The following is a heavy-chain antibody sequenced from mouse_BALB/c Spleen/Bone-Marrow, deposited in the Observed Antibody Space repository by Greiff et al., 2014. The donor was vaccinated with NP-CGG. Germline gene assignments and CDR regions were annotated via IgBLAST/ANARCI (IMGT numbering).Heavy chain of an antibody. CDR1: GFNIKDTF. D-gene: IGHD2-1*01. Sequence: EVQLVESGAELVKPGASVKLSCTASGFNIKDTFMHWMKQRPEQGLEWNGRIDPANGITKYDPKFHGKATITTDTSSNTAYLQLSSLTSEDTAVYYCASSGNYEGGAMDYWGQGTSVTVSS. CDR3: ASSGNYEGGAMDY. J-gene: IGHJ4*01. V-gene: IGHV14-3*02. CDR2: IDPANGIT.